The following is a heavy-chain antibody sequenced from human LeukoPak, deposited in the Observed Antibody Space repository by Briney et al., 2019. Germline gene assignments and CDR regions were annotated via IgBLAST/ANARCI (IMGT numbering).Heavy chain of an antibody. J-gene: IGHJ6*02. CDR3: ATSRYLVVVVAATPTYYYYGMDV. CDR1: GGTFSSYA. CDR2: IIPILGIA. Sequence: ASVKVSCKASGGTFSSYAISRVRQAPGQGLEWMGRIIPILGIANYAQKFQGRVTITADKSTSTAYMELSSLRSEDTAVYYCATSRYLVVVVAATPTYYYYGMDVWGQGTTVTVSS. D-gene: IGHD2-15*01. V-gene: IGHV1-69*04.